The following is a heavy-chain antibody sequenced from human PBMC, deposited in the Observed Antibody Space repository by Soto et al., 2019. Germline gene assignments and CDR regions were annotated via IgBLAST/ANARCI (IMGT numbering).Heavy chain of an antibody. D-gene: IGHD3-22*01. J-gene: IGHJ3*02. CDR1: GFTFDDYA. CDR2: ISWNSGSI. CDR3: ASGGHHDSSGYYYYRYAFDI. V-gene: IGHV3-9*01. Sequence: QTGGSLRLSCAASGFTFDDYAMHWVRQAPGKGLEWVSGISWNSGSIGYADSVKGRFTISRDNAKNSLYLQMNSLRAEDTALYYCASGGHHDSSGYYYYRYAFDIWGQGTMVTVSS.